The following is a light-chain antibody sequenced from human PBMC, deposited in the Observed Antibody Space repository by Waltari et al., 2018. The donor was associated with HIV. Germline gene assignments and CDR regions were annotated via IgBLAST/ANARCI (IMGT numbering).Light chain of an antibody. J-gene: IGKJ1*01. Sequence: DIVMTQSPDSLAVYLGERATLHCKSSQSVLYSSYKKNYLAWYQQKSGQPPKVLIYWASTRESGVPDRFSGSGSGTDFTLTISSLQAEDVAVYYCQQYYSTPWTFGQGTKVEIK. V-gene: IGKV4-1*01. CDR3: QQYYSTPWT. CDR2: WAS. CDR1: QSVLYSSYKKNY.